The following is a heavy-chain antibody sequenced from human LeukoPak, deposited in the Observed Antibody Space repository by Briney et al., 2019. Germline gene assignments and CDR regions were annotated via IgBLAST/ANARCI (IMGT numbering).Heavy chain of an antibody. Sequence: SETLSLTCTVSGGSMNRFYWAWIRQPAGWGLEWIGRIHSGGTTNYNPSLESRLTISLDTSKNQFSPNLNSVTAADTAVYYCASHYGDLDYWGQGTLVTVSS. CDR1: GGSMNRFY. CDR3: ASHYGDLDY. J-gene: IGHJ4*02. V-gene: IGHV4-4*07. D-gene: IGHD4-17*01. CDR2: IHSGGTT.